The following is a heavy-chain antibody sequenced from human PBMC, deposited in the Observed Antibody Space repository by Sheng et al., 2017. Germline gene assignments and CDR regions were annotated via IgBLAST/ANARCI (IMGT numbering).Heavy chain of an antibody. V-gene: IGHV3-49*04. CDR1: GFTFGDYA. D-gene: IGHD4-17*01. J-gene: IGHJ4*02. CDR3: TREGWGYGDYVIDY. CDR2: IRSKAYGGTT. Sequence: EVQLVESGGGLVQPGRSLRLSCTASGFTFGDYAMSWVRQAPGKGLEWVGFIRSKAYGGTTEYAASVKGRFTISRDDSKSIAYLQMNSLKTEDTAVYYCTREGWGYGDYVIDYWGQGT.